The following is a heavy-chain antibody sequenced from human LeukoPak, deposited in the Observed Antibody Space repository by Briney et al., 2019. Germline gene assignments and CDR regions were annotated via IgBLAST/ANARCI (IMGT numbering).Heavy chain of an antibody. CDR2: ISGSGGST. J-gene: IGHJ4*02. V-gene: IGHV3-23*01. D-gene: IGHD6-13*01. CDR3: ATMPTIAAAGTKIGC. Sequence: GGSLRLSCAASGFTFSSYGMSWVRQAPGKGLEWVSAISGSGGSTYYADSVKGRFTISRDNSKNTLYLQMNSLRAEDTAVYYCATMPTIAAAGTKIGCWGQGTLVTVSS. CDR1: GFTFSSYG.